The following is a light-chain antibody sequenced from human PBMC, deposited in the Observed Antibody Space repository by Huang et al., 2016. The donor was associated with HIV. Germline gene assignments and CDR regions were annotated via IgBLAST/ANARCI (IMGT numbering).Light chain of an antibody. CDR2: SAS. J-gene: IGKJ4*01. V-gene: IGKV3-15*01. CDR1: QSVRTN. Sequence: IVMTQSPATLSVSPGERATLSCRASQSVRTNLAWYQHKPGQPPSLLIHSASTRATGVPARFTGSGSGTDFTLTISSLQSEDIAIYYCQQYNKWPPLTFGGGTKVEIK. CDR3: QQYNKWPPLT.